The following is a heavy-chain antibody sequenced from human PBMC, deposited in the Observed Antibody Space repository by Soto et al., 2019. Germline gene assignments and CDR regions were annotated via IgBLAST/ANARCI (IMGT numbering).Heavy chain of an antibody. V-gene: IGHV3-30*18. Sequence: QVQLVESGGGVVQPGRSLRLSCAASGFTFSSYGMHWVRQAPGKGLEWVAVISYDGSNKYYADSVKGRFTISRDNSKNTLYLQMNSLRAEDTAVYYCAKDTFPSRIAVAGTGGGPGYWGQGTLVTVSS. J-gene: IGHJ4*02. CDR2: ISYDGSNK. D-gene: IGHD6-19*01. CDR1: GFTFSSYG. CDR3: AKDTFPSRIAVAGTGGGPGY.